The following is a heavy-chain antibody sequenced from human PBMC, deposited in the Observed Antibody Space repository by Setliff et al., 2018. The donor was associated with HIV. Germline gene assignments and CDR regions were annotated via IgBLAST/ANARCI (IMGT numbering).Heavy chain of an antibody. J-gene: IGHJ4*02. CDR1: GYSFTNYW. V-gene: IGHV5-51*01. Sequence: GESLKISCKGSGYSFTNYWIGWVRQMPGKGLEWVWIIYPGDSYTSYSPSFQGQVTISVDKSISTAYLQWSSLQASYTSMYYCARRASKASLDYWGQGTLVTVSS. CDR2: IYPGDSYT. CDR3: ARRASKASLDY.